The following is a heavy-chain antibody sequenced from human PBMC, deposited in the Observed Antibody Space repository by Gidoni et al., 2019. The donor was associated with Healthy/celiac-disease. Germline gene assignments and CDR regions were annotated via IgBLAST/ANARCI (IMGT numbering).Heavy chain of an antibody. J-gene: IGHJ4*02. V-gene: IGHV3-23*01. D-gene: IGHD3-22*01. CDR2: ISGSGGST. Sequence: EVQLLESGGRLLQPGGSLRLSCAASGFTFSRYAMSWVRQAPGNGLEWVSAISGSGGSTYYADSVKGRFTISRDNSKNTLYLQINSLRAEDTAVYYCAKSDSSGAVSPFDYWGQGTLVTVSS. CDR3: AKSDSSGAVSPFDY. CDR1: GFTFSRYA.